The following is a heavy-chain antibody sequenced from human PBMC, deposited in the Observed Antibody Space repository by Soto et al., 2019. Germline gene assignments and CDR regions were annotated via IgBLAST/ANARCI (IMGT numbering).Heavy chain of an antibody. CDR3: AHSMITFGGVIVIDY. Sequence: QITLKESGPTLVKPTQTLTLTCTFSGFSLSTSGVGVGWIRQPPGKALEWLALIYWDDDKRYSPSLKSRLTSPKDTSKNQVVLTMTNMDPVDTATYYCAHSMITFGGVIVIDYWGQGTLVTVSS. J-gene: IGHJ4*02. V-gene: IGHV2-5*02. CDR2: IYWDDDK. CDR1: GFSLSTSGVG. D-gene: IGHD3-16*02.